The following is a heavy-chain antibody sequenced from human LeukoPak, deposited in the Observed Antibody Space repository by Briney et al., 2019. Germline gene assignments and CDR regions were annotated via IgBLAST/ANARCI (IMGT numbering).Heavy chain of an antibody. CDR3: AKVMPPGRIRFYSYYMDV. CDR1: GFTFSNYG. D-gene: IGHD2-15*01. Sequence: GGSLRLSCAASGFTFSNYGMHWVRQAPGKGLEWVAFIRYDGSNEYYADSVKGRFTISRDKSKNTLSLQMNGLRVEDTAVYYCAKVMPPGRIRFYSYYMDVWGKGTTVSVS. V-gene: IGHV3-30*02. J-gene: IGHJ6*03. CDR2: IRYDGSNE.